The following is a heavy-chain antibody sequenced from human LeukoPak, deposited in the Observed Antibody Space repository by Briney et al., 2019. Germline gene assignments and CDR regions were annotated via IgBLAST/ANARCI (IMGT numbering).Heavy chain of an antibody. CDR1: GYTFTSYY. J-gene: IGHJ5*02. Sequence: ASVKVSCKASGYTFTSYYMHWVRQAPGQGLEWMGIINPSGGSTSYAQKFQGRVTMTRDMSTSTVYMELSSLRSEDTAVYYCARDGPHSYGFSWFDPWGQGTLVTVSS. CDR3: ARDGPHSYGFSWFDP. CDR2: INPSGGST. D-gene: IGHD5-18*01. V-gene: IGHV1-46*01.